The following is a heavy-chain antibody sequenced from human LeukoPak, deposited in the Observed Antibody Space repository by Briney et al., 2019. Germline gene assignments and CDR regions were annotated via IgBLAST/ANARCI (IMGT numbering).Heavy chain of an antibody. CDR2: IYSGGVT. J-gene: IGHJ2*01. CDR3: ARAPSGWSDYWYFDL. Sequence: RAGGSLRLSCAASGFTVSSNYMSWVRQAPGKGLEWVSLIYSGGVTYYADSVKGRFIISRDNSKDTLFLQMNSLRAEDTAVYYCARAPSGWSDYWYFDLWGRGTLVTVSS. V-gene: IGHV3-53*01. D-gene: IGHD6-19*01. CDR1: GFTVSSNY.